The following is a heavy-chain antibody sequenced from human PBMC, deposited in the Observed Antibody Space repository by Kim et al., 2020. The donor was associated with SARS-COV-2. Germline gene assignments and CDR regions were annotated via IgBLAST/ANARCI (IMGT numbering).Heavy chain of an antibody. CDR1: GYSFTSYW. Sequence: GESLKISCKGSGYSFTSYWIGWVRQMPGKGLEWMGIIYPGDSDTRYSPSFQGQVTISADKSISTAYLQWSSLKASDTAMYYCARRRSLYYYGSGWDAFDIWGQGTMVTVSS. J-gene: IGHJ3*02. D-gene: IGHD3-10*01. CDR2: IYPGDSDT. V-gene: IGHV5-51*01. CDR3: ARRRSLYYYGSGWDAFDI.